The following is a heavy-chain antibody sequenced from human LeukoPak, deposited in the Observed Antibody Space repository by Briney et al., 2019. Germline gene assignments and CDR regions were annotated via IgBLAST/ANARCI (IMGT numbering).Heavy chain of an antibody. CDR1: GFTFSSYS. V-gene: IGHV3-21*01. D-gene: IGHD3-9*01. CDR3: ARVGCYDILTGYDPFDY. Sequence: SGGSLRLSCAASGFTFSSYSMKWVRQAPGKGLEWVSSISSSISYIYYADSVKGRFTISRDNAKNSLYLQMNSLRAEDTAVYYCARVGCYDILTGYDPFDYWGQGTLVTVSS. CDR2: ISSSISYI. J-gene: IGHJ4*02.